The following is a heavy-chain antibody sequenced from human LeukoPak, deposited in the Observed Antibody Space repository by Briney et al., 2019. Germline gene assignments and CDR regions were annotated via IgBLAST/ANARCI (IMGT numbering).Heavy chain of an antibody. Sequence: GGSLRLSCTASGFTFRTYAMTWVRQAPGKGLEWLSGISGSGNGTYYADSVKGRFIISRDNSKNMVYLQMNSLTVEDTATYYCAKRTMSAFDSWGQGTLLIASS. CDR1: GFTFRTYA. J-gene: IGHJ4*02. V-gene: IGHV3-23*01. CDR3: AKRTMSAFDS. D-gene: IGHD5-24*01. CDR2: ISGSGNGT.